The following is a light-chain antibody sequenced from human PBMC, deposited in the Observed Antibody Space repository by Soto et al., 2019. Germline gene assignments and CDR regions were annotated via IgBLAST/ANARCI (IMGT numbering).Light chain of an antibody. J-gene: IGLJ1*01. CDR1: SSYVGGYKY. CDR2: HVS. Sequence: SALTQPRSVSGAPGQSVTISCPGNSSYVGGYKYVSWYQQYPGKAPKLMIYHVSKRPSGVPDRFSGSKSGNTASLTISGLQGEDEADYYCCSYTVSDTYVFGTGTKVTVL. CDR3: CSYTVSDTYV. V-gene: IGLV2-11*01.